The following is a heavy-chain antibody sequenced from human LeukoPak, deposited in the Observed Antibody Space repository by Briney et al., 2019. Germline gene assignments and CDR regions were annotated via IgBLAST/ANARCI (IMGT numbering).Heavy chain of an antibody. J-gene: IGHJ4*02. CDR3: ATVYSGYDVVGEDY. CDR1: GGSFSGYY. Sequence: SETLSLTCAVYGGSFSGYYWSWIRQPPGKGLEWIGEINHSGNTNYNPSLKSRVTISVDTSKNQFSLNLSSVTAADTAVYYCATVYSGYDVVGEDYWGQGTLVTVSS. CDR2: INHSGNT. D-gene: IGHD5-12*01. V-gene: IGHV4-34*01.